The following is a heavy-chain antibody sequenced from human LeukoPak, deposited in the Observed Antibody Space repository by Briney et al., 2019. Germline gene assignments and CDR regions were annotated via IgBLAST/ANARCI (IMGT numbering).Heavy chain of an antibody. Sequence: ASVKVSCKASGGTFSSYAISWVRQAPGQGLEWMGGIIPIFGTANYAQKFQGRVTITADESTSTAYMELSSLRSEDTAVYYCAREGGLLSQGAFDIWGQGTMVTVSS. D-gene: IGHD3-10*01. J-gene: IGHJ3*02. CDR3: AREGGLLSQGAFDI. CDR2: IIPIFGTA. CDR1: GGTFSSYA. V-gene: IGHV1-69*13.